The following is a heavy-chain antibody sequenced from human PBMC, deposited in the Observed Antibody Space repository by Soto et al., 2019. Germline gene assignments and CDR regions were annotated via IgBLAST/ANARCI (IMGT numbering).Heavy chain of an antibody. Sequence: GESLTISCAASGFTFSSSWMNWVRQAPGKGLEWVAGIKEDGSEEFYVDFVKGRFTISRDNAENSLYLQMNGLRAEDTAVYYCARDRGYSCFDYWGRGTLVTVSS. CDR3: ARDRGYSCFDY. V-gene: IGHV3-7*01. CDR2: IKEDGSEE. D-gene: IGHD1-1*01. CDR1: GFTFSSSW. J-gene: IGHJ4*02.